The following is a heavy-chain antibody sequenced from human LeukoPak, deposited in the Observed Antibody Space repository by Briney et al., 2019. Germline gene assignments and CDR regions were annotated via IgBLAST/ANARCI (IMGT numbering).Heavy chain of an antibody. CDR1: GFTFSDYY. D-gene: IGHD3-22*01. Sequence: GGSLRLSCAASGFTFSDYYMSWIRQAPGKGLEWVSAISGSGGSTYYADSVKGRFTISRDNSKNTLYLQMNSLRAEDTAVYYCARDLLNNYYDSSGPLGPFQHWGQGTLVTVSS. V-gene: IGHV3-23*01. CDR2: ISGSGGST. CDR3: ARDLLNNYYDSSGPLGPFQH. J-gene: IGHJ1*01.